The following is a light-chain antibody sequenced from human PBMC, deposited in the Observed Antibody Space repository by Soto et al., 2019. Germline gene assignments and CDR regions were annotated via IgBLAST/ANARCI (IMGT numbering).Light chain of an antibody. CDR1: SGSVSTSYY. Sequence: QTVVTQEPSFSVSPGGTVTLTCGFTSGSVSTSYYPSWYQQSPGQAPRTLIYSTNTRSSGVPDRFSGSILGNKAALTITGAKADDESDYYCVLYMASDIVVFGGGTKLTV. CDR2: STN. J-gene: IGLJ3*02. V-gene: IGLV8-61*01. CDR3: VLYMASDIVV.